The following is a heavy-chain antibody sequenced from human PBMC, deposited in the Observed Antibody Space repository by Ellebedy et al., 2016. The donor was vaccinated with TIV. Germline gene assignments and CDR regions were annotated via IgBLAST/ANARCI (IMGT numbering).Heavy chain of an antibody. D-gene: IGHD6-19*01. CDR2: INPNTGGT. J-gene: IGHJ4*02. Sequence: AASVKVSCKASGYTFTGYYMHWARQAPGQGLEWMGWINPNTGGTNYALKFHDRVTMTRDMSINTAYMEMSSLKSDDTAVFYCARVASGRGSGWFPVYYFDHWGQGALVTVSS. CDR1: GYTFTGYY. V-gene: IGHV1-2*02. CDR3: ARVASGRGSGWFPVYYFDH.